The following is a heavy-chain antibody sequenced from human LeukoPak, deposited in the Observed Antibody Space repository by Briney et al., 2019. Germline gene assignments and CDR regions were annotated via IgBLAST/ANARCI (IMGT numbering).Heavy chain of an antibody. V-gene: IGHV4-39*01. CDR1: GGSISSSSYY. J-gene: IGHJ4*02. CDR3: ARVDIVATMRYDY. CDR2: IYYSGST. Sequence: SETLSLTCTVSGGSISSSSYYWGWIRQPPGKGLEWIGSIYYSGSTYYNPSLKSRVTISVDTSKNQFSLKLSSVTAPDTAVYYCARVDIVATMRYDYWGQGTLVTVSS. D-gene: IGHD5-12*01.